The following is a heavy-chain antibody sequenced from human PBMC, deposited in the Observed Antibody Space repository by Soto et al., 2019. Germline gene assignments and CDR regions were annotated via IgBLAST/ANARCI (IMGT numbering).Heavy chain of an antibody. CDR2: ISPYSGRT. V-gene: IGHV1-18*01. J-gene: IGHJ6*02. D-gene: IGHD5-18*01. CDR1: GYSFTSYG. Sequence: QVHLVQSGSDVEKPGASVKVSCKASGYSFTSYGIGWVRQVPGQGPEWMGWISPYSGRTNYAQSVKGRVVMTADIATNTVYLELRRLRSDDSAIYYCGRCRTDSYALDVWGQGTTVTVSS. CDR3: GRCRTDSYALDV.